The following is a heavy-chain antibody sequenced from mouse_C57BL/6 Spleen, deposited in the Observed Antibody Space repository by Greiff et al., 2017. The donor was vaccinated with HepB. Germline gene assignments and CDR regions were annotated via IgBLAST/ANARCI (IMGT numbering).Heavy chain of an antibody. Sequence: QVQLKQSGAELARPGASVKLSCKASGYTFTSYGISWVKQRTGQGLEWIGEIYPRSGNTYYNEKFKGKATLPADKSSSTAYMELRSLTSEDSAVYFCARGDSSEAMDYWGQGTSVTVSS. J-gene: IGHJ4*01. CDR1: GYTFTSYG. CDR3: ARGDSSEAMDY. V-gene: IGHV1-81*01. D-gene: IGHD3-2*02. CDR2: IYPRSGNT.